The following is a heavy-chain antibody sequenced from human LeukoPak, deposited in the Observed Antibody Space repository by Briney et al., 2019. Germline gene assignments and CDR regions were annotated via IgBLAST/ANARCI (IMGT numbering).Heavy chain of an antibody. CDR2: INWNGGST. D-gene: IGHD3-10*01. J-gene: IGHJ4*02. V-gene: IGHV3-20*04. CDR3: ARDYLKGGVYGSGSYTDY. Sequence: GGSLRLSCAASGFTFDDYGMSWVRQAPGKGLEWVSGINWNGGSTGYADSVKGRFTISRDNAKNSLYLQMNSLRAEDTAVYYCARDYLKGGVYGSGSYTDYWGQGTLVTVSS. CDR1: GFTFDDYG.